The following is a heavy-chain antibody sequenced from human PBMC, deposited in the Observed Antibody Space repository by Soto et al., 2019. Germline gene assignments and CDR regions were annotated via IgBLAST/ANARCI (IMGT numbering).Heavy chain of an antibody. J-gene: IGHJ6*02. CDR1: GFTFSSYA. D-gene: IGHD5-18*01. CDR3: ARDPSNVDTAMVTRRYYYYGMDV. Sequence: GGSLRLSCAASGFTFSSYAMHWVRQAPGKGLEWVAVISYDGSNKYYADSVKGRFTISRDNSKNTLYLQMNSLRAEDTAVYYCARDPSNVDTAMVTRRYYYYGMDVWGQGTTVTVSS. V-gene: IGHV3-30-3*01. CDR2: ISYDGSNK.